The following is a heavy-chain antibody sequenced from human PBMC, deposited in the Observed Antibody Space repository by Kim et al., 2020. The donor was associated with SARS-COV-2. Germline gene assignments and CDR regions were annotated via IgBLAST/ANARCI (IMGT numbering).Heavy chain of an antibody. D-gene: IGHD2-8*01. J-gene: IGHJ4*02. CDR3: ARGQYCTNGVCYDFDY. CDR1: GYTFTGYY. V-gene: IGHV1-2*02. Sequence: ASVKVSCKASGYTFTGYYMHWVRQAPGQGLEWMGWINPNSGGTNYAQKFQGRVTMTRDTSISTAYMELSRLRSDDTAVYYCARGQYCTNGVCYDFDYWGQGTLVTVSS. CDR2: INPNSGGT.